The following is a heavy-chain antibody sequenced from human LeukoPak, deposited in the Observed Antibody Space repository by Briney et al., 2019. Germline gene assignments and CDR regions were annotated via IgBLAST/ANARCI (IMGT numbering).Heavy chain of an antibody. CDR1: GFTVSSNY. V-gene: IGHV3-53*01. Sequence: PGGSLRLSCAASGFTVSSNYMSWVRQTPGKGLEWVSVIYSGGSTYYADSVKGRFTISRDNSKNTLYLQMNSLRAEDTAVYYCARDRKKPLYGSGGIYGMDVWGQGTTVTVSS. CDR3: ARDRKKPLYGSGGIYGMDV. CDR2: IYSGGST. D-gene: IGHD3-10*01. J-gene: IGHJ6*02.